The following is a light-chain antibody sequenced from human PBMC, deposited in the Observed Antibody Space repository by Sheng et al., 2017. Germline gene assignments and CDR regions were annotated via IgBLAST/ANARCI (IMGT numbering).Light chain of an antibody. Sequence: DVLTQPPSVSLAPGKTATITCGGSNIRSKSVHWYQQKPGQAPLLVVYDDSDRPSGIPERFSGSNSGDAATLTISRVEAGDEADYYCQVWDSSSDPSGVFGGGTKLTVL. CDR1: NIRSKS. CDR3: QVWDSSSDPSGV. J-gene: IGLJ3*02. CDR2: DDS. V-gene: IGLV3-21*01.